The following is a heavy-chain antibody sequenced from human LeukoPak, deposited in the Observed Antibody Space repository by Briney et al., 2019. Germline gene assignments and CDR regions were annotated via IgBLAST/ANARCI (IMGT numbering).Heavy chain of an antibody. V-gene: IGHV3-30*02. J-gene: IGHJ3*02. CDR2: IRYDGSNK. Sequence: PGGSLRLSCAASGFTFSSYGMHWVRQAPGKGLEWVAFIRYDGSNKYYADSVKGRFTISRDNSKNTLYLQMNSLRAEDTAVYYCAITQLAAASDAFDIWGQGTMVTVSS. CDR3: AITQLAAASDAFDI. D-gene: IGHD1-1*01. CDR1: GFTFSSYG.